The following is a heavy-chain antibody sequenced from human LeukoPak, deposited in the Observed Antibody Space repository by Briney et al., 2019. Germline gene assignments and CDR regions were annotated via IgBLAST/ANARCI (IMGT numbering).Heavy chain of an antibody. D-gene: IGHD5-18*01. V-gene: IGHV3-23*01. CDR2: ISGSGGNT. CDR3: AKSGNTAEVLHFYAMDV. Sequence: GGSLRLSCAASGFAFSNYAMSWVRQTPGRGLEWVSGISGSGGNTYYADSVKGRFTIFRDNSKNTLYLQMNSLRAEDTAVYYCAKSGNTAEVLHFYAMDVWGQGTTVTVSS. CDR1: GFAFSNYA. J-gene: IGHJ6*02.